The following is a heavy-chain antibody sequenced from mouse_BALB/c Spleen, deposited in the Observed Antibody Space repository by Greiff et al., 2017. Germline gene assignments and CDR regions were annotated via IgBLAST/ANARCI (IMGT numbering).Heavy chain of an antibody. CDR3: ARKDYGNYGFAY. J-gene: IGHJ3*01. CDR2: ISYSGST. CDR1: GYSITSDYA. D-gene: IGHD2-1*01. V-gene: IGHV3-2*02. Sequence: VQLQQSGPGLVKPSQSLSLTCTVTGYSITSDYAWNWIRQFPGNKLEWMGYISYSGSTSYNPSLKSRISITRDTSKNQFFLQLNSVTTEDTATYYCARKDYGNYGFAYWGQGTLVTVSA.